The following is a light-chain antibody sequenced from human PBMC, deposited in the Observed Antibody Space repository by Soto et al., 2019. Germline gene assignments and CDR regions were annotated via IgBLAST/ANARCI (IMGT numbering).Light chain of an antibody. CDR1: SSDIGRYNY. Sequence: QSVLTQPASVSGSPGQSITISCTGTSSDIGRYNYVSWYQHHPGKAPQVMIYGVSNRPSGVSYRFSGSKSGNTASLTISWLQAEDEAEYYCSLGTTTSRVFGTGTKVTVL. CDR3: SLGTTTSRV. CDR2: GVS. J-gene: IGLJ1*01. V-gene: IGLV2-14*01.